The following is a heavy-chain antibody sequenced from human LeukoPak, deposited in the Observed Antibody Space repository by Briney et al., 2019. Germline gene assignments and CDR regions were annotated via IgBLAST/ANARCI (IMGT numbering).Heavy chain of an antibody. CDR3: AREKGYCSSTSCPGWFDP. CDR1: GYTFTGYY. J-gene: IGHJ5*02. D-gene: IGHD2-2*01. V-gene: IGHV1-2*02. CDR2: INPNSGGT. Sequence: ASVKVSCTASGYTFTGYYMHWVRQAPGQGLEWMGWINPNSGGTNYAQKFQGRVTMTRDTSISTAYMELSRLRSDDTAVYYCAREKGYCSSTSCPGWFDPWGQGTLVTVSS.